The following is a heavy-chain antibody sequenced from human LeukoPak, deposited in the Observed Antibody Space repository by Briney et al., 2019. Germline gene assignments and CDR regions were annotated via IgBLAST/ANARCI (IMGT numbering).Heavy chain of an antibody. Sequence: PGGSLRLSCAASGFNFSTHTMNWVRQAPGKGLEWVSSISKSSTYIYYTDSVKGRFTISRDNDKNSLYLQMNSLRAEDTAVYYCARDLLDFYTWGSYGSFDIWGQGTMVTVSS. CDR1: GFNFSTHT. CDR2: ISKSSTYI. CDR3: ARDLLDFYTWGSYGSFDI. D-gene: IGHD3-16*01. V-gene: IGHV3-21*01. J-gene: IGHJ3*02.